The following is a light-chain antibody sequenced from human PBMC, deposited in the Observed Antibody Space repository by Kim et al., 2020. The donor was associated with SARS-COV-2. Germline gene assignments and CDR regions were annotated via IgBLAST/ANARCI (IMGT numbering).Light chain of an antibody. CDR3: LLYHGGIWV. CDR1: TGAVTSGYY. V-gene: IGLV7-43*01. J-gene: IGLJ3*02. Sequence: PGGTVTLACASSTGAVTSGYYPNWFQQKPGQAPRALIYGTSNKHSWTPARFSGSLLGGKAALTLSGVQPEDEAEYYCLLYHGGIWVFGGGTQLTVL. CDR2: GTS.